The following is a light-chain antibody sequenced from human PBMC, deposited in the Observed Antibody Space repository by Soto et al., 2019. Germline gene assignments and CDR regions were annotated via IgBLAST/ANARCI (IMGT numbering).Light chain of an antibody. Sequence: EIVLTQSPGTLSLSPGERGTLSCRASQSVSSSYLAWYQQKPGQAPRLLIYGASIRATGIPDRFSGSGSGTDFILPISRLEPEDFAVYYCQQYHNSLWTFGQGTKVEIK. CDR2: GAS. CDR1: QSVSSSY. J-gene: IGKJ1*01. V-gene: IGKV3-20*01. CDR3: QQYHNSLWT.